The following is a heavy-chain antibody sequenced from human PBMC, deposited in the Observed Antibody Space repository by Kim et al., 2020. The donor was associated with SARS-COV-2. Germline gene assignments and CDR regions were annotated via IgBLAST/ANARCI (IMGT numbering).Heavy chain of an antibody. J-gene: IGHJ3*02. CDR3: ARDRGGDYYDSSGDYDDACDI. D-gene: IGHD3-22*01. CDR2: IYTSGST. CDR1: GGSISSYY. Sequence: SETLSLTCTVSGGSISSYYWSWIRQPAGKGLEWIGRIYTSGSTNSNPSLKSRVTMSVDTSKNQFSLKLSSVTAADTAVYYCARDRGGDYYDSSGDYDDACDICGRGTMGTVSS. V-gene: IGHV4-4*07.